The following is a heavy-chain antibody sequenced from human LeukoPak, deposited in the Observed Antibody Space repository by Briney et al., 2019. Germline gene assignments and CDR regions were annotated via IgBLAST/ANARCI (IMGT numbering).Heavy chain of an antibody. V-gene: IGHV3-74*01. D-gene: IGHD1-26*01. J-gene: IGHJ1*01. CDR3: VREVGAPGSFQH. CDR1: RFTFSDYW. Sequence: GGSLRLSCAASRFTFSDYWMHWVRQAPGKGLVWVSRINGDGGMTNHAESVKGRFSISRDNADNTLHLQMNSLRGEDTAIYYCVREVGAPGSFQHWGQGALVTVGS. CDR2: INGDGGMT.